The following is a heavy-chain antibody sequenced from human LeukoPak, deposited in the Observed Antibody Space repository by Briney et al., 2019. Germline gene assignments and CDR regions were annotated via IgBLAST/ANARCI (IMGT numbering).Heavy chain of an antibody. CDR2: IDWDDDK. V-gene: IGHV2-70*01. CDR3: ARSIVGATKGRNWFDP. J-gene: IGHJ5*02. CDR1: GFSLSTSGMC. D-gene: IGHD1-26*01. Sequence: SGPALVKPTQTLTLTCTFSGFSLSTSGMCVSWIRQPPGKALEWLAPIDWDDDKYYSTSLKTRLTISKDTSKNQVVLTMTNMDPVDTATYYCARSIVGATKGRNWFDPWGQGTLVIVTS.